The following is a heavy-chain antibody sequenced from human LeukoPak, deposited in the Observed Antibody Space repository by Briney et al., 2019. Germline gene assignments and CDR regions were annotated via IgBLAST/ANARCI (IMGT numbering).Heavy chain of an antibody. J-gene: IGHJ5*02. CDR3: ARDGVFPYYNWFDP. V-gene: IGHV4-31*03. D-gene: IGHD6-13*01. CDR2: IYYSGST. Sequence: TLSLTCTVSGGSISSGGYYWSWIRQHPGKGLEWIGYIYYSGSTYYNPSLKSRVTISVDTSKNQFSLKLSSVTAADTAVYYCARDGVFPYYNWFDPWGQGTLVTVSS. CDR1: GGSISSGGYY.